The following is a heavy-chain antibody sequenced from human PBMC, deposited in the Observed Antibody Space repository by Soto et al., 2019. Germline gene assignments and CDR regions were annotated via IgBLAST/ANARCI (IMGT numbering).Heavy chain of an antibody. J-gene: IGHJ6*02. CDR3: AKDNPNYYYYYGMDV. V-gene: IGHV3-23*01. CDR2: ISGSGGST. CDR1: GFTFSSYA. Sequence: HPGGSLRLSCAASGFTFSSYAMSWVRQSPGRGLEWVSAISGSGGSTYYADSVKGRFTISRDNSKNTLYLQMNSLRAEDTAVYYCAKDNPNYYYYYGMDVWGQGTTVTVSS.